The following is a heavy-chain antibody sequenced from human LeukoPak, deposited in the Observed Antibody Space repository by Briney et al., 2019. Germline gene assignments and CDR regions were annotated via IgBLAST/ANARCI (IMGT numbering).Heavy chain of an antibody. Sequence: PGGSLRLSCAASGFTFSSYGMHWVRQAPGKGLEWVAVISYDGSNKYYADSVKGRFTISRDNSKHTLYLQMNSLRAEDTAVYYCAKGPGYFDYWGQGTLVTVSS. CDR3: AKGPGYFDY. J-gene: IGHJ4*02. V-gene: IGHV3-30*18. CDR2: ISYDGSNK. CDR1: GFTFSSYG.